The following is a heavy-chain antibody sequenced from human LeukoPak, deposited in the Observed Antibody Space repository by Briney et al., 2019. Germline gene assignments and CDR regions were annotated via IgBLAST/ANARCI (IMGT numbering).Heavy chain of an antibody. CDR3: ASSGYGHFYYDY. CDR1: GFTLSDYW. CDR2: FTNDGSGA. D-gene: IGHD3-10*01. V-gene: IGHV3-74*01. J-gene: IGHJ4*02. Sequence: GGSLRLSCAASGFTLSDYWMHWVRQVPGKGLMWISRFTNDGSGAGYADSVMGRFIISRDDTKNTLYLQMNSLRAEDTAVYCCASSGYGHFYYDYWGQGAVVTVSS.